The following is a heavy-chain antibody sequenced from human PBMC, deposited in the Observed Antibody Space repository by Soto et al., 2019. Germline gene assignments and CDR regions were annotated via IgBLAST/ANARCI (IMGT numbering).Heavy chain of an antibody. Sequence: GGSLRLSCAASGVTFSSYAMSWVRQAPGKGLEWVSAISGSGGSTYYADSVKGRFTISRDNSKNTLYLQMNSLRAEDTAVYYCAKDPFGFGESHWGQGTLVTVSS. J-gene: IGHJ4*02. CDR3: AKDPFGFGESH. D-gene: IGHD3-10*01. CDR2: ISGSGGST. V-gene: IGHV3-23*01. CDR1: GVTFSSYA.